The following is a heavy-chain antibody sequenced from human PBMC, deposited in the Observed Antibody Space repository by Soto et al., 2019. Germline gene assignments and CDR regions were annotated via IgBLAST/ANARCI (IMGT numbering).Heavy chain of an antibody. CDR1: GYTFTSYG. J-gene: IGHJ4*02. CDR2: ISGYNGNT. CDR3: GRDDKSYCGGDCPFDY. V-gene: IGHV1-18*01. D-gene: IGHD2-21*02. Sequence: ASVKVSCKASGYTFTSYGMSWVRQAPGQGLELMGWISGYNGNTNYEQKFWGRVTMTTDTSTSTAYMELRSLRFDDTAVYYCGRDDKSYCGGDCPFDYWGQGTQVTVSS.